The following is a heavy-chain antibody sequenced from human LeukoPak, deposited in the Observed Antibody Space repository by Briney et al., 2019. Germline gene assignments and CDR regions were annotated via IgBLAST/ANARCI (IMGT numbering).Heavy chain of an antibody. V-gene: IGHV4-30-2*01. Sequence: SETLSLTCTVSGGSISSGGYYWSWIRQPPGKGLEWIGYIYHSGSTYDNPSLKSRVTISVDRSKNQFSLKLSSVTAADTAVYYCARDGGYYDSSGSLDYWGQGTLVTVSS. CDR1: GGSISSGGYY. J-gene: IGHJ4*02. CDR2: IYHSGST. D-gene: IGHD3-22*01. CDR3: ARDGGYYDSSGSLDY.